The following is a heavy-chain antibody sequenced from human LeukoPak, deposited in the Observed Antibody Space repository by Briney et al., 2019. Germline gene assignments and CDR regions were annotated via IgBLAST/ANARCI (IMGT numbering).Heavy chain of an antibody. Sequence: SETLSLTCTVSGGSISSYYWSWIRQSPGKGLEWIANIFYSGSPNYNPSLKSRVTISFDTSKNQFSLKRSAVTAADTAVYYCARVRHIAAAGTYDYWGQGTLVTVSS. J-gene: IGHJ4*02. CDR2: IFYSGSP. V-gene: IGHV4-59*08. CDR3: ARVRHIAAAGTYDY. D-gene: IGHD6-13*01. CDR1: GGSISSYY.